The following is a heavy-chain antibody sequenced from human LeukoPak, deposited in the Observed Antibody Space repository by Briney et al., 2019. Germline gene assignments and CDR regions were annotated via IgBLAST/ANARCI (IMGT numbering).Heavy chain of an antibody. D-gene: IGHD2-2*01. V-gene: IGHV3-43*01. J-gene: IGHJ6*03. Sequence: GGSLRLSCAASGFTFDDYTMHWVRQAAGKGVEWVSLISWDGGRTYYADSVKGRFTISRDNSKNSLYLQMNSLRTEDTALYYCAKNAVPAATYYYMDVWGKGTTVTVSS. CDR2: ISWDGGRT. CDR3: AKNAVPAATYYYMDV. CDR1: GFTFDDYT.